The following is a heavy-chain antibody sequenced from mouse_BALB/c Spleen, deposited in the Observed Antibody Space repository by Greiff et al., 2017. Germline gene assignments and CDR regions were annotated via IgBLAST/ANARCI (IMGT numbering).Heavy chain of an antibody. V-gene: IGHV5-17*02. J-gene: IGHJ4*01. CDR3: ARWDGYYNYYAMDY. CDR2: ISSGSSTI. D-gene: IGHD2-3*01. CDR1: GFTFSSFG. Sequence: EVMLVESGGGLVQPGGSRKLSCAASGFTFSSFGMHWVRQAPEKGLEWVAYISSGSSTIYYADTVKGRFTISRDNPKNTLFLQMTSLRSEDTAMYYCARWDGYYNYYAMDYWGQGTSVTVSS.